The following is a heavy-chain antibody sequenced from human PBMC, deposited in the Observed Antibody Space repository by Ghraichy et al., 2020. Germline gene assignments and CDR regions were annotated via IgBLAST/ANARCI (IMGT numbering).Heavy chain of an antibody. J-gene: IGHJ6*02. Sequence: GALRLSCAASGFTFSSFAMSWVRQAPGKGLEWVSVISDSGSNTYYTDSVKGRFTISRDNSKNTLSLQMNSLRAEDTAVYYCAKEPVRGPYFAWYNYHGMEGWGQGTTVTVSS. CDR3: AKEPVRGPYFAWYNYHGMEG. V-gene: IGHV3-23*01. CDR2: ISDSGSNT. D-gene: IGHD3-10*01. CDR1: GFTFSSFA.